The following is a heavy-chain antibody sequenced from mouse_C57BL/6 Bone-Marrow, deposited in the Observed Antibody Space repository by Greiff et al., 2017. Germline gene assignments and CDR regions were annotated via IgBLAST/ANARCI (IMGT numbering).Heavy chain of an antibody. J-gene: IGHJ2*01. Sequence: QVQLQQPGAELVKPGASVKMSCKASGYTFTSYWITWVKQRPGQGLEWIGDIYPTSGRTNYNEKFKSKAILTVETSSNTAYMELSRLTSGDSAVFYCARSGPQERSFYYWGEGTALTVSS. CDR1: GYTFTSYW. V-gene: IGHV1-55*01. CDR3: ARSGPQERSFYY. CDR2: IYPTSGRT. D-gene: IGHD3-1*01.